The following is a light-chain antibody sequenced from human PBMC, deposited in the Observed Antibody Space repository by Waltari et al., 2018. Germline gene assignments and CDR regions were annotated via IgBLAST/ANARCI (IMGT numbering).Light chain of an antibody. CDR3: QQRSSWPRT. CDR2: EAS. V-gene: IGKV3-11*01. J-gene: IGKJ1*01. Sequence: DTVLTQSPATLSLSLGEKATLPCRASQSVSSYLDWYQQKAGQSPRLRIYEASTRATGVPARFSGSGSGTDFTLTISSLEPEEFAVYYCQQRSSWPRTFGQGTKVEIK. CDR1: QSVSSY.